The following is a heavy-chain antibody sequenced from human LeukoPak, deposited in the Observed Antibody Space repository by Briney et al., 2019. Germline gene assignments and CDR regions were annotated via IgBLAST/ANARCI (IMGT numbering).Heavy chain of an antibody. J-gene: IGHJ5*02. CDR3: AKSLYGSGSYYNWFDP. CDR1: DGSISSYY. V-gene: IGHV4-59*10. D-gene: IGHD3-10*01. CDR2: IYTSGST. Sequence: PSETLSLTCAVYDGSISSYYWSWIRQPAGKGLEWIGRIYTSGSTNYNPSLKSRVTMSVDTSKDQFSLKLSSVTAADTAVYYCAKSLYGSGSYYNWFDPWGQGTLVTVSS.